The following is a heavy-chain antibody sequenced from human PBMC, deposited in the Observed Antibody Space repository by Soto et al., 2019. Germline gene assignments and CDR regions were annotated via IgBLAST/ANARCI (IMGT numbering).Heavy chain of an antibody. CDR3: ASGRGRYFYYGMDV. D-gene: IGHD1-26*01. CDR2: ISGSGDRT. CDR1: GFTFSSYA. V-gene: IGHV3-23*01. Sequence: EVQLLESGGGLVQPGGSLRLSCAASGFTFSSYAITWVRQAPGKGLEWVSVISGSGDRTYYADSVKGRFTISRDNSKYTLYLQMNSLRAEDTAVYYCASGRGRYFYYGMDVWGQGTTVTVSS. J-gene: IGHJ6*02.